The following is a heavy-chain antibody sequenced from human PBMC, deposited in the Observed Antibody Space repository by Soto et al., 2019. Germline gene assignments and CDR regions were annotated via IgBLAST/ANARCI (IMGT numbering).Heavy chain of an antibody. CDR1: GFTFSSYA. CDR3: ANNPGRYYYYYMDV. CDR2: ISGSGGST. J-gene: IGHJ6*03. Sequence: EVQLLESGGGLVQPGGSLRLSCAASGFTFSSYAMSWVRQAPGKGLEWVSAISGSGGSTYYADSVKGRFTISRDNSKNTLYLQMNSMRAEDTAVYYCANNPGRYYYYYMDVWGKGTTVTVSS. V-gene: IGHV3-23*01.